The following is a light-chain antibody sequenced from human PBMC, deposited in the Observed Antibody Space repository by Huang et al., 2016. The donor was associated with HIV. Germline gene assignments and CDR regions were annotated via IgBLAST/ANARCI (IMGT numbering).Light chain of an antibody. CDR3: QQLYSYPLT. J-gene: IGKJ4*01. Sequence: IQLTQSPSSLSASVGDRVTITCRASQGISTYLAWYQLKPGKVPRILIYDASTLQSGVPSRFSGSGSGTDFTLTINSLQPEDFATYYCQQLYSYPLTFGGGTKLEI. CDR2: DAS. CDR1: QGISTY. V-gene: IGKV1-9*01.